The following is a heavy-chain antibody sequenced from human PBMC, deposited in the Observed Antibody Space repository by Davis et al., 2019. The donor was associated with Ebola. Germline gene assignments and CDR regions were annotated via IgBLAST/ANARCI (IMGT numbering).Heavy chain of an antibody. J-gene: IGHJ3*01. Sequence: GESLKISCAASGFAFSSYGMHWVRQAPGRGLEWVAVIWADGINKFYAESVRGRFTFSRDNFKDMLYLQMDSLRVEDTAVYYCVKERGPFNDFDVWGQGTVVTVSS. CDR3: VKERGPFNDFDV. CDR2: IWADGINK. D-gene: IGHD3-16*01. CDR1: GFAFSSYG. V-gene: IGHV3-33*06.